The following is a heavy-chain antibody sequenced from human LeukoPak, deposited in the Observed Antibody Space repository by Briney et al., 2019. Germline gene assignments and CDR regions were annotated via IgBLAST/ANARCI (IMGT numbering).Heavy chain of an antibody. CDR1: GFTFSGSA. CDR3: TSRPDYGDY. CDR2: IRSKANSYAT. V-gene: IGHV3-73*01. D-gene: IGHD3-16*01. Sequence: GGSLRLSCAASGFTFSGSAMHWVRQASGKALEWVGRIRSKANSYATAYAASVKGRFTISRDDSKNTAYLQMNSLKTEDTAVYYCTSRPDYGDYWGQGTLVTVSS. J-gene: IGHJ4*02.